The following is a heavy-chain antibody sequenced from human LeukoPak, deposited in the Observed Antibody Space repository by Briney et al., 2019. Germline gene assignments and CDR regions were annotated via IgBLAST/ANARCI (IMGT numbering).Heavy chain of an antibody. Sequence: GGSLRLSCAASGFTYMSWIRQAPGKGLEWVSYISSSGSTIYYADSVKGRFTISRDNAKNSLYLQMNSLRAEDTAVYYCARIPVGYYGMDVWGQGTTVTVSS. V-gene: IGHV3-11*01. J-gene: IGHJ6*02. CDR2: ISSSGSTI. CDR1: GFTY. D-gene: IGHD3-16*01. CDR3: ARIPVGYYGMDV.